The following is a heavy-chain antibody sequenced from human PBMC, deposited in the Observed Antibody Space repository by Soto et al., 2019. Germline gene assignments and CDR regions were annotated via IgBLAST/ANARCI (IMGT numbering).Heavy chain of an antibody. CDR2: ISGSGDRT. V-gene: IGHV3-23*01. CDR1: GFTFNNYV. CDR3: AKIISAVGIGY. Sequence: VQLLESGGGLVQPGGSLRLSCAASGFTFNNYVMNWVRQAPGKGLAWVSVISGSGDRTYYADSVKGRFTISRDNSKNTRALQMNSLRAEDTAVYYCAKIISAVGIGYWGQGTLVTVSS. J-gene: IGHJ4*02. D-gene: IGHD6-13*01.